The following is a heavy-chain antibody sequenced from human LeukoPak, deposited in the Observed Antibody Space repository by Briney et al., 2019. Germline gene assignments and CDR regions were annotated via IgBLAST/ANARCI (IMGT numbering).Heavy chain of an antibody. D-gene: IGHD6-19*01. CDR1: GDSVSRDSIA. J-gene: IGHJ4*02. CDR3: ARGTGWPHFDY. Sequence: SQTLSLTCAISGDSVSRDSIAWNWIRQSPSRGLEWLGRTYYKSAWYNDSAVHMKSRITISPDTSKNQFSLQLNSVAPDDTAVYYCARGTGWPHFDYWGQGILVTVSS. V-gene: IGHV6-1*01. CDR2: TYYKSAWYN.